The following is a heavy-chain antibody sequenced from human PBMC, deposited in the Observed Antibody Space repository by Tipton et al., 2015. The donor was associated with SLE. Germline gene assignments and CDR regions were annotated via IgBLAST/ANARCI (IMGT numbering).Heavy chain of an antibody. Sequence: TLSLTCTVSGGSMSGYHWSWIRQTPGKGLEWIGNIFPSGNTDHNPSLKSRTTISADTSKNQFSLKLSSVTAADTAVYYCARDPRWGYSGRRGSYYYGMDVWGQGTTVTVSS. CDR2: IFPSGNT. J-gene: IGHJ6*02. V-gene: IGHV4-59*01. CDR3: ARDPRWGYSGRRGSYYYGMDV. CDR1: GGSMSGYH. D-gene: IGHD1-26*01.